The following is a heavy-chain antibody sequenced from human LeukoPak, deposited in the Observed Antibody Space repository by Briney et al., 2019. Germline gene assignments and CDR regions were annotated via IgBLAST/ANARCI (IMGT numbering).Heavy chain of an antibody. CDR3: ARHAPGHIDFL. CDR1: GASMSGYY. Sequence: SETLSLTCTVSGASMSGYYWSWIRQSPGKGLDWIGLIYYTGTTTYNPSFKSRVTISVGTSKSQFSLRLSSVTAADTAVYYCARHAPGHIDFLWGQGTLVTVSS. J-gene: IGHJ4*02. D-gene: IGHD2-21*01. CDR2: IYYTGTT. V-gene: IGHV4-59*08.